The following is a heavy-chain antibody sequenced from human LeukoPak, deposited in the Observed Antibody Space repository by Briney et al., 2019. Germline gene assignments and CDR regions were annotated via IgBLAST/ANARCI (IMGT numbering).Heavy chain of an antibody. CDR2: INPSGGST. V-gene: IGHV1-46*01. CDR1: GYTFTSYY. CDR3: ARASWVDYFDY. Sequence: ASVKVSCKASGYTFTSYYMHWVRQAPGQGLEWIGIINPSGGSTSYAQKFQGRVTMTRDTSTSTVYMELSSLRSEDTAVYYCARASWVDYFDYWGQGTLVTVSS. J-gene: IGHJ4*02. D-gene: IGHD2-15*01.